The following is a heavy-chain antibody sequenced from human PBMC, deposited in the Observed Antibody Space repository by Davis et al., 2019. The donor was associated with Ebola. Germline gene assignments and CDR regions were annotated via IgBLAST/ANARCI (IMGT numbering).Heavy chain of an antibody. CDR1: GFTFSSYA. CDR2: ISYDGSNK. D-gene: IGHD3-3*01. J-gene: IGHJ4*02. V-gene: IGHV3-30*04. Sequence: GESLKISCAASGFTFSSYAMHWVRQAPGKGLEWVAVISYDGSNKYYADSVKGRFTISRDNSKNTLYLQMNSLRAEDTAVYYCARWSGCDYWGQGTLVTASS. CDR3: ARWSGCDY.